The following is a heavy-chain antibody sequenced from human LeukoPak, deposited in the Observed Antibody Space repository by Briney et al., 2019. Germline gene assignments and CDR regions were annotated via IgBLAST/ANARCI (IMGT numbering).Heavy chain of an antibody. CDR3: ARGPSSFGELLPAY. J-gene: IGHJ4*02. Sequence: ASVKVSCKASGYVFTAFYMHWVRQAPGQGLEWMGWIYPNTGGTNYAQKFQGRVTMTRDTSISTAYMELSGLRFDDTAVYYCARGPSSFGELLPAYWGRGTLVTVSS. CDR1: GYVFTAFY. V-gene: IGHV1-2*02. CDR2: IYPNTGGT. D-gene: IGHD3-10*01.